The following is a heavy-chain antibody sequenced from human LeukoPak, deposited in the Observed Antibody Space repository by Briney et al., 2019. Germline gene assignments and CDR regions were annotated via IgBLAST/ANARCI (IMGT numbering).Heavy chain of an antibody. CDR3: AKDYSSSWTLNAFDI. Sequence: PGRSLRLSCAASGFTFDDYAMHWVRQAPGKGLEWVSGISWNSGSISYADSVKGRFTISRDNAKNSLYLQMNSLRAEDMALYYCAKDYSSSWTLNAFDIWGQGTMVTVSS. D-gene: IGHD6-13*01. J-gene: IGHJ3*02. V-gene: IGHV3-9*03. CDR2: ISWNSGSI. CDR1: GFTFDDYA.